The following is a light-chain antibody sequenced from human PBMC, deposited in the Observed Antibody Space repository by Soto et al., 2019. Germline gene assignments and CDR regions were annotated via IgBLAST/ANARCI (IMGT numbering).Light chain of an antibody. J-gene: IGLJ2*01. Sequence: QSVLTQPPSVSGAPGQRVTISCTGSSSNIGAGYDVHWYQQLPGTAPKLLIYGNSNRPSGVPDRFSGSKSGTSASLAITGLKDEDEADYYCQSYDSSLSGHVVFGGGTQLTVL. CDR1: SSNIGAGYD. CDR3: QSYDSSLSGHVV. V-gene: IGLV1-40*01. CDR2: GNS.